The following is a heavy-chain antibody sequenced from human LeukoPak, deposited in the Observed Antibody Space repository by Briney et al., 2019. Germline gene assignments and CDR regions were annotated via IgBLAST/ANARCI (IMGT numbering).Heavy chain of an antibody. CDR1: GYTFTGHY. CDR3: AGLGGKYCTNDVCYLFDY. Sequence: ASVKVSCKASGYTFTGHYIHWVRQAPGPGLEWMGWINLKNAATNYAQKFQGRVTMTRDTSTGTVYMEVNALRSDDTAVYYCAGLGGKYCTNDVCYLFDYWGQGTLVTVSS. D-gene: IGHD2-8*01. J-gene: IGHJ4*02. CDR2: INLKNAAT. V-gene: IGHV1-2*02.